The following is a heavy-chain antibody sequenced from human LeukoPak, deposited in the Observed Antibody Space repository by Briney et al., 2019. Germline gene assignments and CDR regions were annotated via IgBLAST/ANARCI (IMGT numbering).Heavy chain of an antibody. V-gene: IGHV4-4*07. CDR2: IYTSGST. CDR1: GGSISSYY. D-gene: IGHD2-15*01. Sequence: SETLSLTCTVSGGSISSYYWSWIRQPAGKGLEWIGRIYTSGSTNYNPSLKSRVTMSVDTSKNQFSLKLSPVTAADTAVYHCARMSSHCSGGSCYAVFDYWGQGTLVTVSS. CDR3: ARMSSHCSGGSCYAVFDY. J-gene: IGHJ4*02.